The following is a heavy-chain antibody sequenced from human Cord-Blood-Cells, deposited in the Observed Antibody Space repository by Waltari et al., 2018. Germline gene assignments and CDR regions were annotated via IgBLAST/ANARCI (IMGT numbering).Heavy chain of an antibody. CDR3: ARVPLTAPSYYYGSGSPFDY. Sequence: QVQLVQSGAEVKKPGSSVKVSCKASGGTFSSYAISWVRQAPGQGLEWMGGNIPIFGTANYAQKFQGRVTITADESTSTAYMELSSLRSEDTAVYYCARVPLTAPSYYYGSGSPFDYWGQGTLVTVSS. CDR2: NIPIFGTA. V-gene: IGHV1-69*01. D-gene: IGHD3-10*01. CDR1: GGTFSSYA. J-gene: IGHJ4*02.